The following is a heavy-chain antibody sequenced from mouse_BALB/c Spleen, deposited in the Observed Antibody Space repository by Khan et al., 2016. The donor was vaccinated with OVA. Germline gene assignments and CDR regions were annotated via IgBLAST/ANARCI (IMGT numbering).Heavy chain of an antibody. Sequence: VQLVESGPGLVQPTQSLSITCTVSGFSLTTYGIHWVRQSPGKGLEWLGVIWSGGNTDYNAPFISRLSISKDNSKSQVFFKMNSLQADDTAIYXCARNSYRYDFTYWGQGTLVTVSA. D-gene: IGHD2-14*01. J-gene: IGHJ3*01. V-gene: IGHV2-4-1*01. CDR2: IWSGGNT. CDR1: GFSLTTYG. CDR3: ARNSYRYDFTY.